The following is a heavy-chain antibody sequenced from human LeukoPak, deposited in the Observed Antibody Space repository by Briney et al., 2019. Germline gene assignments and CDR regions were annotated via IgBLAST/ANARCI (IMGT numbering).Heavy chain of an antibody. J-gene: IGHJ5*02. D-gene: IGHD3-3*01. CDR2: TYYRSKWYN. V-gene: IGHV6-1*01. CDR1: DDSVTSNGVT. Sequence: SQTLSLTCAISDDSVTSNGVTWNWIRQSPSRGLEWLGRTYYRSKWYNDYAVSVKSRITINPDTSKNQFSLQLNSVTPEDTAVYYCARSSADFWSGPRWFDPWGQGTLVTVSS. CDR3: ARSSADFWSGPRWFDP.